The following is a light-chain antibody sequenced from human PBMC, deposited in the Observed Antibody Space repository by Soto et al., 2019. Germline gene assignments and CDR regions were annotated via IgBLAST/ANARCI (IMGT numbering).Light chain of an antibody. J-gene: IGKJ5*01. CDR1: QSVSSSY. CDR2: GES. Sequence: LVLTQSPGTLSLSPGESATLSCRDSQSVSSSYLAWYQQKPGQAPRLLIYGESSRATGIPDRLSGSGSGTDLNLTISRLEPEDFAVYYCQKYGSSPLTCGQGTRLEIK. CDR3: QKYGSSPLT. V-gene: IGKV3-20*01.